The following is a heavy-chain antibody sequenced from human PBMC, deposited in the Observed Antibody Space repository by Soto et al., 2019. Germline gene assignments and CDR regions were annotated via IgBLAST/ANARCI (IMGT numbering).Heavy chain of an antibody. J-gene: IGHJ3*02. CDR2: MYYRGSI. V-gene: IGHV4-59*01. CDR3: ARLKWDLLPAGFDI. Sequence: SETLSLTCNVSGDSIGTYYWTWIRRPPGKGLEWIAYMYYRGSINYNPSLKSRVTISVDTSKNQFSLKLRSVTAADTAIYYCARLKWDLLPAGFDIWGQGTLVTVSS. D-gene: IGHD1-26*01. CDR1: GDSIGTYY.